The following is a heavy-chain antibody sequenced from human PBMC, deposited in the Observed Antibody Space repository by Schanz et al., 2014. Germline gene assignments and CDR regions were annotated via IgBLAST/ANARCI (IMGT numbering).Heavy chain of an antibody. CDR1: GASISGSSDY. J-gene: IGHJ3*02. Sequence: VQLLESGPGLVKPSETLSLTCTVSGASISGSSDYWGWTRQSPGKGLEWIGNIYYTGTTYYNPSLKSRVSISVDTSKNQVSLKLPSVTAADTAVFYCARRDNYLSAFDIWGQGTMVTVSS. D-gene: IGHD4-4*01. CDR2: IYYTGTT. CDR3: ARRDNYLSAFDI. V-gene: IGHV4-39*01.